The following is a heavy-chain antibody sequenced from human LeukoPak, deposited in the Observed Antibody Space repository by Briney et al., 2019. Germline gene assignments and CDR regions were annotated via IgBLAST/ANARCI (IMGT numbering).Heavy chain of an antibody. J-gene: IGHJ4*02. D-gene: IGHD2-15*01. CDR1: GYTFTSYG. V-gene: IGHV1-18*01. CDR2: VSADNGNT. Sequence: AASVKVSCKASGYTFTSYGISWVRQAPGQGLEWMGWVSADNGNTNYAQKLQGRVTMTTDTSTRTAYLELRSLRSDDTAVYYCARGFCSSGSCYPGGYWGQGTLVTVSS. CDR3: ARGFCSSGSCYPGGY.